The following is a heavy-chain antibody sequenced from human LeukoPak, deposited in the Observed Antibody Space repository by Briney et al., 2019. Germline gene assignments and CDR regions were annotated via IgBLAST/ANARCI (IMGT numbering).Heavy chain of an antibody. V-gene: IGHV3-30*03. J-gene: IGHJ5*02. CDR1: GFTFSNYG. CDR3: ARLLWFGELIDWFDP. D-gene: IGHD3-10*01. CDR2: ISYDGSST. Sequence: GGSLRLSCAASGFTFSNYGMHWVRQAPGKGLEWVALISYDGSSTYYTDSVKGRFTISRDNAKNSLYLQMNSLRAEDTAVYYCARLLWFGELIDWFDPWGQGTLVTVSS.